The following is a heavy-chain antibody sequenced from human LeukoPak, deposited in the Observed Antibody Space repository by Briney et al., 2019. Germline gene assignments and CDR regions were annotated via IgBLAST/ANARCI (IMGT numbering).Heavy chain of an antibody. J-gene: IGHJ4*02. CDR1: GGSFSGYY. V-gene: IGHV4-34*01. CDR3: AREMRYCSSTSCRKDYFDY. D-gene: IGHD2-2*01. Sequence: SETLSLTSAVYGGSFSGYYWSWIRQPPGKGLEWIGEINHSGSTNYNPSLKSRVTISVDTSKNQFSLKLSSVTAADTAVYYCAREMRYCSSTSCRKDYFDYWGQGTLVTVSS. CDR2: INHSGST.